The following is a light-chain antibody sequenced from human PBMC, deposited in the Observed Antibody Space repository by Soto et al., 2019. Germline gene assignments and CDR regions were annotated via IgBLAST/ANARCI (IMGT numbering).Light chain of an antibody. CDR2: AAS. CDR3: QQRYSTPHT. Sequence: DIQMTQSPSSLSASVGERVTITCRASQSISSYLNWYQQKPGQAPKLLIYAASSLQSGVPSRFSGSGSGTDFTITISSLQPEDFATYYCQQRYSTPHTFGQGTKLEIK. V-gene: IGKV1-39*01. CDR1: QSISSY. J-gene: IGKJ2*01.